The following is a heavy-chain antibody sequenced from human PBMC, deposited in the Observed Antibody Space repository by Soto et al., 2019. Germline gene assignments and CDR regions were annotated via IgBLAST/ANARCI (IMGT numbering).Heavy chain of an antibody. CDR2: INHSGST. Sequence: ETRSLTCAVYGGSFSGYYWSWIRQPPGKGLEWIGEINHSGSTNYNPSLKSRVTISVDTSKNQFSLKLSSVTAADTAVYYCARGRRFYYGSGSYYNPIDYWGQGTLVTVSS. CDR1: GGSFSGYY. V-gene: IGHV4-34*01. D-gene: IGHD3-10*01. J-gene: IGHJ4*02. CDR3: ARGRRFYYGSGSYYNPIDY.